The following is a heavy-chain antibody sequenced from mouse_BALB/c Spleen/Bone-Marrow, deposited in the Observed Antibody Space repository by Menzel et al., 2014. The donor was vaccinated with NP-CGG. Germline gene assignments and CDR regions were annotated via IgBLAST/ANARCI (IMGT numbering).Heavy chain of an antibody. J-gene: IGHJ2*01. CDR1: GFTFSSYY. CDR2: INSNGGSA. Sequence: EVQGVESGGGLVKLGGSLKLSCAASGFTFSSYYMSWVRQTPEKRLELVAAINSNGGSAYYPDTVKGRFTISRDNAKNTLFLQMSSLKSEDTALYYCARHGGFGNYFDYWGQGTTLTASS. CDR3: ARHGGFGNYFDY. D-gene: IGHD1-1*02. V-gene: IGHV5-6-2*01.